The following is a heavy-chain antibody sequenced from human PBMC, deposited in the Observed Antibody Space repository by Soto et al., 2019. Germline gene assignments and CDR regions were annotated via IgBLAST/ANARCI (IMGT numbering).Heavy chain of an antibody. V-gene: IGHV3-53*01. J-gene: IGHJ4*02. D-gene: IGHD3-10*01. CDR2: IYSGGST. CDR3: ARGTFLGFGMN. CDR1: GFTVSSNY. Sequence: GGSLRLSCAASGFTVSSNYMSWVRQAPGKGLEWVSVIYSGGSTYYADSVKGRFTISRDNSKNTLYLQMNSLRAADTAVYYCARGTFLGFGMNWGQGTLVTVSS.